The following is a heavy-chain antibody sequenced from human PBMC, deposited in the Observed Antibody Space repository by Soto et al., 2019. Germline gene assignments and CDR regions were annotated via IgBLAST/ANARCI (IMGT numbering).Heavy chain of an antibody. V-gene: IGHV3-33*08. CDR2: IWYDGSNK. CDR3: ASSNSGYSGDNWFHP. Sequence: PGGSLRLSCAASGFTFSSYGMHWVRQAPGKGLEWVAVIWYDGSNKYYADSVKGRFTISRDNSKNTLYLQMNSLRAEDTAVYYCASSNSGYSGDNWFHPWGQGTLVTVSS. D-gene: IGHD5-12*01. J-gene: IGHJ5*02. CDR1: GFTFSSYG.